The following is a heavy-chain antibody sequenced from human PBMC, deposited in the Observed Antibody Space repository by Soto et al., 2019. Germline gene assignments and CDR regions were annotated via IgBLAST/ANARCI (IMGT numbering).Heavy chain of an antibody. CDR1: GFTFSSYS. CDR2: ISSSSSTI. V-gene: IGHV3-48*01. D-gene: IGHD1-26*01. CDR3: ARDLARWAGGGI. J-gene: IGHJ3*02. Sequence: EVQLVESGGGLVQPGGSLRLSCAASGFTFSSYSMNWVRQVPGQGLEWVSYISSSSSTIYYADSVKGRFTISRDNAKNSLYLQMNSLRAEDTAVYYCARDLARWAGGGIWGQGTMVTVSS.